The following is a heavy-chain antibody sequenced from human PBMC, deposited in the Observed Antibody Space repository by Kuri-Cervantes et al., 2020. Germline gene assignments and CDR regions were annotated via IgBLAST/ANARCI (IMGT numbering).Heavy chain of an antibody. CDR3: ARDRVAAGPYFDY. D-gene: IGHD6-13*01. CDR1: GFTFSSYG. Sequence: GESLKISCAASGFTFSSYGMHWVRQAPGKGLEWVSAISGSGGSTYYADSVKGRFTISRDNVKNSLFLQMNSLRAEDTAVYYCARDRVAAGPYFDYWGQGTLVTVSS. V-gene: IGHV3-21*01. CDR2: ISGSGGST. J-gene: IGHJ4*02.